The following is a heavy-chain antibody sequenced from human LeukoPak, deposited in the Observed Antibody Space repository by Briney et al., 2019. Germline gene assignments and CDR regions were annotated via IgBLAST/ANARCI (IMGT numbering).Heavy chain of an antibody. CDR1: GFTFSDYY. J-gene: IGHJ4*02. CDR2: IKEDGSGK. CDR3: ARGTSTFDY. Sequence: PGGSLRLSCAASGFTFSDYYMTWVRQAPGKGLECVANIKEDGSGKNYVDSVTGRFTISRDNARNSLYLQMNSLRAEDTAVYYCARGTSTFDYWGQGALVTVSA. V-gene: IGHV3-7*01.